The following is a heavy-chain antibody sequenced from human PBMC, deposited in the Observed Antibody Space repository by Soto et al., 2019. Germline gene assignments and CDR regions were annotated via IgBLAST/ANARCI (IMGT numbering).Heavy chain of an antibody. Sequence: ASVKVSCKASGYTFTSYYMRWVRQAPGQGLEWMGIINPSGGSTSYAQKFQGRVTMTRDTSPSTVYMELSSLRSEDTAVYYCARDRIKDRSSWYGVGTNWFEPWGQGTLVTVSS. CDR1: GYTFTSYY. J-gene: IGHJ5*02. CDR3: ARDRIKDRSSWYGVGTNWFEP. V-gene: IGHV1-46*01. CDR2: INPSGGST. D-gene: IGHD6-13*01.